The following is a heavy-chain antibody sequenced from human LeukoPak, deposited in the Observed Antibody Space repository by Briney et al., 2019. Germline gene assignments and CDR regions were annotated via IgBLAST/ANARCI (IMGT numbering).Heavy chain of an antibody. CDR2: ISSSSSYI. Sequence: PGGSLRLSCAASGLTFSSYSMNWVRQAPGKGLEWVSSISSSSSYIYYADSVKGRFTISRDNAKNSLYLQMNSLRAEDTAVYYCARGSSSGYMGYWGREPWSPSPQ. J-gene: IGHJ4*02. D-gene: IGHD6-19*01. CDR3: ARGSSSGYMGY. V-gene: IGHV3-21*01. CDR1: GLTFSSYS.